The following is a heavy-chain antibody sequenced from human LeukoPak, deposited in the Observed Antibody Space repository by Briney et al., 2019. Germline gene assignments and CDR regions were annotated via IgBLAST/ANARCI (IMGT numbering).Heavy chain of an antibody. Sequence: SQTLSLTCATSGDSVSNNNVAWNWIRQSPSRGLEWLGRTYYKSKWYNDYAEFVKGRITINPDTAKNHFSLQLSSVTPEDTAVYYCAKYNWNDVRWFGPWGQGTLVTVSS. D-gene: IGHD1-1*01. J-gene: IGHJ5*02. CDR2: TYYKSKWYN. CDR1: GDSVSNNNVA. CDR3: AKYNWNDVRWFGP. V-gene: IGHV6-1*01.